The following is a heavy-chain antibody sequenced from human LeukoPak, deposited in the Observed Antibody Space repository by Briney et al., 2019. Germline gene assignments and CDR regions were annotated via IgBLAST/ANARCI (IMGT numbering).Heavy chain of an antibody. J-gene: IGHJ4*02. CDR2: ISGSGGST. D-gene: IGHD3-22*01. CDR3: AKVQSEYYDSSGYCAFDY. CDR1: GFTFSSYA. V-gene: IGHV3-23*01. Sequence: PGGSLRLSCAASGFTFSSYAMSWVRQAPGKGLEWVSAISGSGGSTYYADSVKGRFTISRDNSKNTLYLQMNSLRAEDTAVYYCAKVQSEYYDSSGYCAFDYWGQGTLVTVSS.